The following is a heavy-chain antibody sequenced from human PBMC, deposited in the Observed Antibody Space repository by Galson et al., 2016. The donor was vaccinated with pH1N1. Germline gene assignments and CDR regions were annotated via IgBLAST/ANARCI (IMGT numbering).Heavy chain of an antibody. CDR1: GYTFTSYG. V-gene: IGHV1-18*04. CDR2: ISAYDGNT. D-gene: IGHD3-10*02. CDR3: ARDRPSPLVGYVLDV. J-gene: IGHJ3*01. Sequence: SVKVSCKASGYTFTSYGVSWVRQAPGQGLEWMGRISAYDGNTNYAQKLQGRVTMTTDTSTTTAYMELRSLRSDDTAVYYCARDRPSPLVGYVLDVWGQGTMVTVFS.